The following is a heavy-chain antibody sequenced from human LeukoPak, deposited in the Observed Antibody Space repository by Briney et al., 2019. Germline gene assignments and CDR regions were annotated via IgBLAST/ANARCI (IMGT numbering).Heavy chain of an antibody. J-gene: IGHJ5*02. CDR3: AKDDGYSTGWRFYNWFDR. CDR1: GVTVSNNH. D-gene: IGHD6-19*01. CDR2: ISWRGGT. V-gene: IGHV3-23*01. Sequence: PGGSLRLSCAASGVTVSNNHMTWVRQAPGKGLEWVSSISWRGGTYYADSLKGRFTISRDTSKSTLYLEMNSLTVEDTAVYYCAKDDGYSTGWRFYNWFDRWGQGTLVIVSS.